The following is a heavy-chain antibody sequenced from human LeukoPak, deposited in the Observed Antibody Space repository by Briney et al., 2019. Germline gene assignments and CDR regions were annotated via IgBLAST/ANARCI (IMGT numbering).Heavy chain of an antibody. CDR1: GGSINNYY. V-gene: IGHV4-4*07. Sequence: SETLSLTCTVSGGSINNYYWSWIWQPAGEGLEWIGRIYSNGRTSYNPSLKSRVTVSLDTSKNQFSLNLTSVTAADTAVYYCARRAPAYYGMDVWGQGTTVTVSS. CDR3: ARRAPAYYGMDV. J-gene: IGHJ6*02. CDR2: IYSNGRT.